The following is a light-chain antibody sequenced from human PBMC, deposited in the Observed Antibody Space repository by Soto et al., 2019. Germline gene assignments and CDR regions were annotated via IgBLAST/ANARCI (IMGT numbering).Light chain of an antibody. CDR2: GAS. V-gene: IGKV3D-15*01. J-gene: IGKJ5*01. Sequence: EVLITKSPATLSVFPGERATLSCRASQSIGNNLAWYQQKPGQAPGLLIYGASTRATGIPARFSGSGSGTKFTLTISSLQSEDFAVYNCQHYSNGPVNFGQGTRLE. CDR3: QHYSNGPVN. CDR1: QSIGNN.